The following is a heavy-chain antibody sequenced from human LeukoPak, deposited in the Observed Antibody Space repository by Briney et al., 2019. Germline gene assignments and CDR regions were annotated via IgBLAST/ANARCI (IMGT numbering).Heavy chain of an antibody. Sequence: PSETLSLTCTVSGYSISSGYYWGWIRQPPGKGLEWIGSIYHSGSTYYNPSLKSRVTISVDTSKNQFSLKLSSVTAADTAVYYCARDYDILTGQGFAFDIWGQGTMVTVSS. CDR1: GYSISSGYY. D-gene: IGHD3-9*01. J-gene: IGHJ3*02. V-gene: IGHV4-38-2*02. CDR2: IYHSGST. CDR3: ARDYDILTGQGFAFDI.